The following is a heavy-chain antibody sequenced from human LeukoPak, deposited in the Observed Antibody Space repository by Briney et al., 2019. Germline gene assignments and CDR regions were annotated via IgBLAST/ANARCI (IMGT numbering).Heavy chain of an antibody. J-gene: IGHJ4*02. Sequence: GGSLRLSCAASGFRFSSIGIHWVRQAPGKGLEWVAFIRDGGGTEYNADAVKGRFSISRDNSRNTLYLQMTSLRPEDTAVYYCATTLDWSYFDSWGQGTLVTVSS. CDR2: IRDGGGTE. CDR3: ATTLDWSYFDS. D-gene: IGHD1-1*01. V-gene: IGHV3-30*02. CDR1: GFRFSSIG.